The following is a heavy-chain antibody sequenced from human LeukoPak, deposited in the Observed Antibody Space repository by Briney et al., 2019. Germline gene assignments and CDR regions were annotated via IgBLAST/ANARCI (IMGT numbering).Heavy chain of an antibody. Sequence: GGSLRLSCAASGFTFRSHAMSWVRQAPGKGLEWVSAISASADDTSYAGSVRGRFTISRDNSKNTLYLQMNSLKTEDTGVYYCVTYNAGYFDNWDQGTPVTVSS. CDR3: VTYNAGYFDN. V-gene: IGHV3-23*01. D-gene: IGHD3-22*01. CDR2: ISASADDT. CDR1: GFTFRSHA. J-gene: IGHJ4*02.